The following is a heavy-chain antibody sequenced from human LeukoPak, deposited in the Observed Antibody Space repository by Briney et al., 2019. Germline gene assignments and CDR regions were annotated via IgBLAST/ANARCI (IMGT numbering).Heavy chain of an antibody. CDR3: AIGLGHDAFDI. CDR1: GGSISSYY. D-gene: IGHD1-26*01. CDR2: IYYSGST. J-gene: IGHJ3*02. Sequence: SETLSLTCTFSGGSISSYYWSWIRQPPGKGLEWIGYIYYSGSTNYNPSLKSRVTISVDTSKNQFSLKLSSVTAADTAVYYCAIGLGHDAFDIWGQGTMVTVSS. V-gene: IGHV4-59*01.